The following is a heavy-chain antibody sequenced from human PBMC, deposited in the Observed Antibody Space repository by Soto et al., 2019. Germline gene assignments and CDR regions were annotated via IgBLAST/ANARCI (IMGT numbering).Heavy chain of an antibody. Sequence: QAQLEQSGGEVKKPGSSVKVSCKASRVAFSKFIVTWVRQAPGLGLECVGGIIPIFGTANYAQKFHGRVTSTADESTSTSYMEVNNLRSEDTAVYYCAKVRYSSPMGYYYGMDVWGQGTTVTVSS. D-gene: IGHD6-19*01. J-gene: IGHJ6*02. V-gene: IGHV1-69*01. CDR1: RVAFSKFI. CDR3: AKVRYSSPMGYYYGMDV. CDR2: IIPIFGTA.